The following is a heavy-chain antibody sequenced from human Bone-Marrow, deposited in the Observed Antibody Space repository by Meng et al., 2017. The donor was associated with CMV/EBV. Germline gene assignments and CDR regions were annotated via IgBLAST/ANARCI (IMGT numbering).Heavy chain of an antibody. CDR3: ARDFPYCSSSICPGNYGMDV. J-gene: IGHJ6*02. CDR1: GFTFDDYT. D-gene: IGHD2-2*01. V-gene: IGHV3-11*01. CDR2: ISKNGRTI. Sequence: GGSLRLSCAASGFTFDDYTMHWVRQAPGKGLEWVSYISKNGRTIYYADSVKGRFTISRDNAKNSLYLQMNSLRAEDTAVYYCARDFPYCSSSICPGNYGMDVWGQGTTVTVSS.